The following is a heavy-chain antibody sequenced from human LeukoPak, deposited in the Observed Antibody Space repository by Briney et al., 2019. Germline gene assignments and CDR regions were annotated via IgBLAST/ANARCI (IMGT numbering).Heavy chain of an antibody. CDR2: INSNGSST. Sequence: GGSLRLSCAASGFTFSNYWMHWVRQAPEEWLVWVSRINSNGSSTNYADSVKGRFTISRDNAKSTLYLHMNSLRAEDTAIYYCGRRDNRYKNLPHWGEGTLVTVSS. CDR1: GFTFSNYW. CDR3: GRRDNRYKNLPH. V-gene: IGHV3-74*01. D-gene: IGHD3-9*01. J-gene: IGHJ1*01.